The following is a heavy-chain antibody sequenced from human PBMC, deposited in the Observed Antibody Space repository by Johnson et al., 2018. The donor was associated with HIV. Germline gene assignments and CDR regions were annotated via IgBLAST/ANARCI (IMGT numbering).Heavy chain of an antibody. V-gene: IGHV3-7*01. CDR2: IKQDGSEK. Sequence: VQLVESGGGLVQPGGSLRLSCAASGLIFSRSWIHWVRQAPRKGLEGVANIKQDGSEKYLVGSVKGRFNISRDNAKHSLYLQMNSLRAEETAVYYCAREALDAFDIWGQGTMVTVSS. J-gene: IGHJ3*02. CDR3: AREALDAFDI. CDR1: GLIFSRSW.